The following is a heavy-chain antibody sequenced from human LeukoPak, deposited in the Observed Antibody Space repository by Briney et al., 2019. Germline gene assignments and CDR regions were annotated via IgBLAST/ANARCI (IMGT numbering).Heavy chain of an antibody. V-gene: IGHV1-2*02. D-gene: IGHD1-1*01. CDR2: IDSNIGGT. CDR1: GYTFTGYY. CDR3: ARDATGTTIRWFDP. Sequence: ASVKVSCKASGYTFTGYYMHWVRQAPGRGLEWMGWIDSNIGGTNYAEKFQGRVTMTRDTSISTAFMELSRLTSDDTAVYYCARDATGTTIRWFDPWGQGTLVTVSS. J-gene: IGHJ5*02.